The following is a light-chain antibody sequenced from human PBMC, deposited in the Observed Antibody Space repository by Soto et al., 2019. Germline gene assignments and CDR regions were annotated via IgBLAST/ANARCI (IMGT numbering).Light chain of an antibody. J-gene: IGLJ2*01. CDR2: DTT. V-gene: IGLV7-46*01. CDR1: TGTVTTGHA. Sequence: QAVVTQEPSLTVSPGGTVTLTCGSITGTVTTGHAPYWFQQKPGQAPRTLIYDTTNRHSWTPARFSGSLLGGKAALTLSGAQPEDEAEYYCLLSYSCARVFGGGTKVTVL. CDR3: LLSYSCARV.